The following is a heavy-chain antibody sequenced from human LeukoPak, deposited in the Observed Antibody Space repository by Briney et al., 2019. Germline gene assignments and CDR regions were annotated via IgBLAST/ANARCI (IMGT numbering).Heavy chain of an antibody. D-gene: IGHD5-18*01. CDR2: ISWNSGSI. J-gene: IGHJ4*02. CDR3: ATGHSYGQIDY. V-gene: IGHV3-9*01. CDR1: GFTFDDYA. Sequence: AGGSLRLSCAASGFTFDDYAMHWVRQAPGKGLEWVSGISWNSGSIGYADSVKGRFTISRDNAKNSLYLQMNSLRAEDTALYYCATGHSYGQIDYWGQGTLVTVSS.